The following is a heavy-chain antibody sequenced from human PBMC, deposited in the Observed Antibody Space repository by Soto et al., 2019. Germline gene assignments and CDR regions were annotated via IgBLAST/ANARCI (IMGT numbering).Heavy chain of an antibody. J-gene: IGHJ4*02. Sequence: QVQLQEWGPGLVKPSETLSLTCSVSGGSISSSSYYWGWIRQPPGKGLEWIGSIYNSGSTYYNPSLKSRVTIAVDTSKNQFSHRLSSVTAADTAVYYCARQGHQDRSGYTNFDYWGQGTLVTVSS. CDR3: ARQGHQDRSGYTNFDY. CDR2: IYNSGST. CDR1: GGSISSSSYY. D-gene: IGHD3-22*01. V-gene: IGHV4-39*01.